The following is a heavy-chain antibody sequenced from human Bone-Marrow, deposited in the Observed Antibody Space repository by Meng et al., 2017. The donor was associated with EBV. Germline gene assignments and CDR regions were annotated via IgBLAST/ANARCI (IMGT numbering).Heavy chain of an antibody. CDR2: ISSSSDYI. V-gene: IGHV3-21*01. J-gene: IGHJ4*02. Sequence: EVQLVESGXXXXXRXXSLRLSCAASGFTFSNYSMNWVRQAPGKGLDWVSSISSSSDYIFYADSVRGRFTISRDNAKNSLYLQMNSLRAEDMAMYYCARTSLKSWGQGTLVTVSS. CDR1: GFTFSNYS. CDR3: ARTSLKS. D-gene: IGHD4/OR15-4a*01.